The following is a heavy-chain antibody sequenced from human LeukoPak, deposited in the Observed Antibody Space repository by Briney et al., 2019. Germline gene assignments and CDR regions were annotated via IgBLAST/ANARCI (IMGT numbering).Heavy chain of an antibody. CDR1: GGSFSGYY. D-gene: IGHD3-3*01. CDR2: INHSGST. V-gene: IGHV4-34*01. Sequence: SETLSLTCAAYGGSFSGYYWSWIRQPPGKGLEWIGEINHSGSTNYNPSLKSRVTISVDPSHNHCPLELSSVTAADTAVYYCARVLVYTIFGVVIPKDYMDVWGKGPTVSVSS. CDR3: ARVLVYTIFGVVIPKDYMDV. J-gene: IGHJ6*03.